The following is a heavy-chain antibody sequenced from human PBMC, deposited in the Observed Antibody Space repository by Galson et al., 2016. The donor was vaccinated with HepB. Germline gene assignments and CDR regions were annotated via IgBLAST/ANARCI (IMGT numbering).Heavy chain of an antibody. CDR1: GFTFNSYG. D-gene: IGHD3-10*01. V-gene: IGHV3-33*06. CDR2: VWSDGNNK. CDR3: AKGGPGSGSFWAGN. J-gene: IGHJ4*02. Sequence: SLRLSCAASGFTFNSYGMHWVRQAPGKGLEWVAVVWSDGNNKYYADSVRGRFTISRDNSENTLYLQMSSLRGDDTARYYCAKGGPGSGSFWAGNWGQGTLVTVSS.